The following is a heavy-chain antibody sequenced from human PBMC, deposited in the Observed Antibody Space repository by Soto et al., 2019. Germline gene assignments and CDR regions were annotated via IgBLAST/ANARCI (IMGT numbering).Heavy chain of an antibody. D-gene: IGHD6-13*01. CDR2: IYYSGHT. CDR3: ARGIATTEMDV. V-gene: IGHV4-59*01. J-gene: IGHJ6*02. CDR1: GASISSYY. Sequence: SETLSLTCTVSGASISSYYWNWIRQSPGKGLEWIGYIYYSGHTNHNPSLKSRVTISVDTSKNQFSLKLSSVTAADTAVHYCARGIATTEMDVWGQGTTVTVSS.